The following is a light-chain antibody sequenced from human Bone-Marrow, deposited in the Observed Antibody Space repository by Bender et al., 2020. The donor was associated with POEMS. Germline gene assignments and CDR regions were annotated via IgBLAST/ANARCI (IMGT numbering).Light chain of an antibody. V-gene: IGLV3-1*01. CDR2: QDT. Sequence: SYEVTQPPSVSVSPGQTASITCSGDDLGDKYVAWYQQKPGQSPVLVIYQDTKRPSGIPERFSGSNSGNTATLTISGTQAMDETDYYCQAWNTYSVIFSGVTKLTVL. CDR1: DLGDKY. CDR3: QAWNTYSVI. J-gene: IGLJ2*01.